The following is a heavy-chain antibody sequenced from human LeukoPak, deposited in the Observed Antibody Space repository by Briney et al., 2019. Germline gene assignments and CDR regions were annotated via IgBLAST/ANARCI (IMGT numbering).Heavy chain of an antibody. CDR3: ARDLGSAARGDY. D-gene: IGHD3-16*01. J-gene: IGHJ4*02. CDR2: ISSSSSYI. CDR1: GFTFSSYG. V-gene: IGHV3-21*01. Sequence: NPGGSLRLSCAASGFTFSSYGMNWVRQAPGKGLEWVSSISSSSSYIYYADSVKGRFTISRDNAKNSLYLQMNSLRAEDTAVYYCARDLGSAARGDYWGQGTLVTVSS.